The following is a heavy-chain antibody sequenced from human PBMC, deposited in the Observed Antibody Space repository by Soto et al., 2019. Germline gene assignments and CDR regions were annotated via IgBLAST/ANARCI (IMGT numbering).Heavy chain of an antibody. CDR2: ISGSGGST. CDR3: AKDLKYYYGSGPPIHV. Sequence: PGGSLRLSCAASGFTFSSYAMSWVRQAPGKGLEWVSAISGSGGSTYYADSVKGRFTISRDNSKNTLYLQMNSLRAEDTAVYYCAKDLKYYYGSGPPIHVWGQGTMVTVSS. CDR1: GFTFSSYA. J-gene: IGHJ3*01. V-gene: IGHV3-23*01. D-gene: IGHD3-10*01.